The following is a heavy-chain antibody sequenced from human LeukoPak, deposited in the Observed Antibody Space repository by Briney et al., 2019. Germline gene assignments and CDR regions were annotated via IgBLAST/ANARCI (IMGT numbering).Heavy chain of an antibody. Sequence: ALRLSCSASEFNFGIYWMTWVRHAPRKGLEWVANIKQDGSKNYFVDSVKGRFTISRDNAKNFLYLQMNSLRAEDTAVYFCARDSSPYRGDDFYFDAFDLWGQGTMVTVSS. V-gene: IGHV3-7*03. CDR3: ARDSSPYRGDDFYFDAFDL. D-gene: IGHD2-21*02. CDR2: IKQDGSKN. J-gene: IGHJ3*01. CDR1: EFNFGIYW.